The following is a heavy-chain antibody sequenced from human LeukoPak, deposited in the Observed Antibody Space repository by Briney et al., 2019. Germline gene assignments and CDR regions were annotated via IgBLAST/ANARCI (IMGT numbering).Heavy chain of an antibody. V-gene: IGHV4-39*01. CDR1: GGSITSSNYY. Sequence: PSETLSLTCTVSGGSITSSNYYWGWIRQPPGKGLEWIGSFYYSGSTNYNPSLKSRVTISVDTSKNQFSLKLSSVTAADTAVYYCARVAKVNFYNYMDVWGKGTTVTVSS. J-gene: IGHJ6*03. CDR2: FYYSGST. CDR3: ARVAKVNFYNYMDV. D-gene: IGHD3-22*01.